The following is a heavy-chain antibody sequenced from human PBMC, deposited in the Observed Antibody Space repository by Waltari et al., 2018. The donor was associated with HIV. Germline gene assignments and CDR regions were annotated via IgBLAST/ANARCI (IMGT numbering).Heavy chain of an antibody. CDR1: GFIFNGYS. J-gene: IGHJ5*02. D-gene: IGHD6-6*01. CDR3: ARDSRGSTWSLNWFDP. CDR2: ISSSGNFK. Sequence: EVQLVESGGGPVKPGESLRLSCVTSGFIFNGYSTNWVRQAPGKGPEWVSSISSSGNFKHYADSVKGRFTISRDNAENSLYLQMNGLRAEDTAIYYCARDSRGSTWSLNWFDPWGQGTLVTVSS. V-gene: IGHV3-21*02.